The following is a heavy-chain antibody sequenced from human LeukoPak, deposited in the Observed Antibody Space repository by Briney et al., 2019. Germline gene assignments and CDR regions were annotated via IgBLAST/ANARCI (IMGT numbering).Heavy chain of an antibody. V-gene: IGHV4-34*01. J-gene: IGHJ4*02. D-gene: IGHD2-15*01. CDR1: GESFSGYY. CDR2: INHSGST. Sequence: SETLSLTCAVYGESFSGYYWSWIRQPPGKGLEWIGEINHSGSTNYNPSLKSRVTISVDTSKNQFSLKLSSVTAADTAVYYCARGIYCSGGSCYSFYYFDYWGQGTLVTVSS. CDR3: ARGIYCSGGSCYSFYYFDY.